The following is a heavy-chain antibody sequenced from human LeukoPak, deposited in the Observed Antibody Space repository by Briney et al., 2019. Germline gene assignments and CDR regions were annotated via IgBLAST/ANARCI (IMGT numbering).Heavy chain of an antibody. CDR3: ASLNTSGYAFDI. J-gene: IGHJ3*02. V-gene: IGHV4-34*01. CDR2: INHSGST. Sequence: GSLRLSCAASGFTFSSYSMNWVRQAPGKGLEWIGEINHSGSTNYNPSLKSRVTISVDTSKNQFSLKLSSVTAADTAVYYCASLNTSGYAFDIWGQGTMVTVSS. CDR1: GFTFSSYS. D-gene: IGHD3-3*01.